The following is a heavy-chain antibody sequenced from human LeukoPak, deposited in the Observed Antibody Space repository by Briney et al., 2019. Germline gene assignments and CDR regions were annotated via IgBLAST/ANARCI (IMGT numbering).Heavy chain of an antibody. Sequence: GGSLRLSCAASGFTFSSYSMNCVRQAPGKGLEWVSSISSSSSYIYYADSVKGRFTISRDNAKNSLYLQMNSLRAEDTAVYYCARDQSEYGGTYGGNPNSYYMDVWGKGTTVTVSS. CDR3: ARDQSEYGGTYGGNPNSYYMDV. J-gene: IGHJ6*03. V-gene: IGHV3-21*01. D-gene: IGHD4-23*01. CDR1: GFTFSSYS. CDR2: ISSSSSYI.